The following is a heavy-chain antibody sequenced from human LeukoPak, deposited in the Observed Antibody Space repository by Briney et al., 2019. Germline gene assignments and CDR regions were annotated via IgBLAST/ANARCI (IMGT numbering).Heavy chain of an antibody. CDR2: ISSSSSYI. CDR3: ARDHIRPPSLMPQKVLYYFDY. J-gene: IGHJ4*02. D-gene: IGHD2-2*01. Sequence: KPGGSLRLSCAASGFTFRTYWMSWVRQAPGKGLEWVSSISSSSSYIFYADSVKGRFTISRDSAKNTLYLQMNSLRAEDTAVYYCARDHIRPPSLMPQKVLYYFDYWGQGTLVTVSS. V-gene: IGHV3-21*04. CDR1: GFTFRTYW.